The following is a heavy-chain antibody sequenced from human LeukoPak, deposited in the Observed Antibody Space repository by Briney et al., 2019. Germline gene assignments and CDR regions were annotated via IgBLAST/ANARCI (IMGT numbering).Heavy chain of an antibody. CDR1: GGSISAYY. J-gene: IGHJ4*02. D-gene: IGHD3-22*01. CDR2: IYYTGNT. CDR3: ARGADDTTGYYPFDY. V-gene: IGHV4-59*08. Sequence: SETLSLTCTVSGGSISAYYWNWIRQPPGKGLEWIGYIYYTGNTYYNPSLKSRVSISVDTSKNHFSQNLSSVTAADTAVYYCARGADDTTGYYPFDYWGQGTLVTVSS.